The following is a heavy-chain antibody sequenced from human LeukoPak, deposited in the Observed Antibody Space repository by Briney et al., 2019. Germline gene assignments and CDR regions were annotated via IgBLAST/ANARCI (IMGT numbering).Heavy chain of an antibody. CDR2: ISAYNGNT. CDR3: ARAKENYYDSSDAFDI. J-gene: IGHJ3*02. V-gene: IGHV1-18*01. Sequence: ASVKVSCKASGYTFTSYGISWVRQAPGQGLEWMGRISAYNGNTNYAQKLQGRVTMTTDTSTSTAYMELRSLRSDDTAVYYCARAKENYYDSSDAFDIWGQGTMVTVSS. CDR1: GYTFTSYG. D-gene: IGHD3-22*01.